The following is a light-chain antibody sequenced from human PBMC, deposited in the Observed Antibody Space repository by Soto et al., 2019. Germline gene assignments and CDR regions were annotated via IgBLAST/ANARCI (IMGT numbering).Light chain of an antibody. V-gene: IGKV3-20*01. Sequence: EVVLTQSPGALSMSPGERATLSCRASQSVDSSYFAWYQQRPGQAPRLLISETSTRATGIPDRFSGSGSGTDFTLTVSRLETEDFAVYFCQQYGSYPLTFGGATNVEIK. CDR2: ETS. CDR3: QQYGSYPLT. J-gene: IGKJ4*02. CDR1: QSVDSSY.